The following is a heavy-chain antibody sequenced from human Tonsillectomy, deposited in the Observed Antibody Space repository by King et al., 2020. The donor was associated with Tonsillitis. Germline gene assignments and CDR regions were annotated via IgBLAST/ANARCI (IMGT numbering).Heavy chain of an antibody. J-gene: IGHJ4*02. CDR1: GGTFSSYA. V-gene: IGHV1-69*12. Sequence: QLVQSGAEVKKPGSSVKVSCKSSGGTFSSYAISWVRQAPGQGLEWMGGIVPVFGTPNYAQHVQGRVTISADESTDTAYLELRSRKSEDTAVYYCGRNRGGIFGAHRYNRDSWGQGTLVTGSS. CDR2: IVPVFGTP. D-gene: IGHD3-3*01. CDR3: GRNRGGIFGAHRYNRDS.